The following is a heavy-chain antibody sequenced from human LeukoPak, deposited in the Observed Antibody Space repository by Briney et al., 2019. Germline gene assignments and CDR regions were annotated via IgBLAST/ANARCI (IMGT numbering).Heavy chain of an antibody. D-gene: IGHD3-22*01. J-gene: IGHJ4*02. V-gene: IGHV1-8*01. Sequence: ASVKVSCKASGYTFTSYDINWVRQASGQGLEWMGWMDPHSGNTDYAQKFQGRVTMTRNTSISTAYMELSSLRSEDTAVYYCARHYYDSSGYLSLQYYFDYWGQGTLVTVSS. CDR2: MDPHSGNT. CDR1: GYTFTSYD. CDR3: ARHYYDSSGYLSLQYYFDY.